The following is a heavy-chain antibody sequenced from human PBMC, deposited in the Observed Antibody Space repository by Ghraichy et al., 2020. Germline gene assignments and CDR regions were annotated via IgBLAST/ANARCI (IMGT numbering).Heavy chain of an antibody. J-gene: IGHJ5*02. D-gene: IGHD3-10*01. CDR2: IYYSGST. CDR3: ARQRTTMVRGVIKFQGWFDP. V-gene: IGHV4-59*08. Sequence: SETLSLTCTVSGGSISSYYWSWIRQPPGKRLEWIGYIYYSGSTNYNPSLKSRVTISVDTSKNQFSLKLSSVTAADTAVYYCARQRTTMVRGVIKFQGWFDPWGQGTLVTVSS. CDR1: GGSISSYY.